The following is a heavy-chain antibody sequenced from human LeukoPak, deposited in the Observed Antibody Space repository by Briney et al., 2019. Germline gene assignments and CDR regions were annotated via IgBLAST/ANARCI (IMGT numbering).Heavy chain of an antibody. CDR2: AYDSGIS. Sequence: SETLSLTCTVSGGSVSNNHWSWIRQSTEKGLEWISYAYDSGISNYNPSLESRVTLSVDTSKNQFSLRLTSVTAADTAVYFCARRAGTGTPVYFDYWGQGGLVTVSS. J-gene: IGHJ4*02. D-gene: IGHD6-19*01. CDR3: ARRAGTGTPVYFDY. V-gene: IGHV4-59*02. CDR1: GGSVSNNH.